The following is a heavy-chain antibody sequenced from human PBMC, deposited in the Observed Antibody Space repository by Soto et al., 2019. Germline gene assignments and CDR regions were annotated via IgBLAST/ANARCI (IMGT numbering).Heavy chain of an antibody. CDR1: GGSISSGDYY. J-gene: IGHJ5*02. V-gene: IGHV4-30-4*01. Sequence: SETLSLTCTVSGGSISSGDYYWSWIRQPPGKGLEWIGYIYYSGSTYYNPSLKSRVTISVDTSKNQFSLKLSSVTAADTAVYYGDRASPDGARLDPSGHGPLGTVS. CDR2: IYYSGST. CDR3: DRASPDGARLDP.